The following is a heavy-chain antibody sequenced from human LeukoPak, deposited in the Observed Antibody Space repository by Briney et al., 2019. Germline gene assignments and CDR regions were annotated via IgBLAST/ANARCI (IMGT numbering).Heavy chain of an antibody. Sequence: ASVKVSCKVSGFSLTELSMHWVRQAPGKGPEWMGGFNPRDGETYFAQNFQGRVTLTEDTSTDTSSMELRSLKSDDTAVYYCATSDRQFCSPTSCYMPFDYWGRGTLVIVSS. CDR2: FNPRDGET. CDR1: GFSLTELS. CDR3: ATSDRQFCSPTSCYMPFDY. V-gene: IGHV1-24*01. J-gene: IGHJ4*02. D-gene: IGHD2-2*02.